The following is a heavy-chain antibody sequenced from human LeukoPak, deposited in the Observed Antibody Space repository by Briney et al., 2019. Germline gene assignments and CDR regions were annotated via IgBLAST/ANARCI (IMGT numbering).Heavy chain of an antibody. CDR3: VKDCPGDSSPEGVCHYYMDV. CDR1: GYTFTSYG. Sequence: ASVKVSCKASGYTFTSYGISWVRQAPGQGLEWMGWISAYNGNTNYAQKLQGRVTMTTDTSTSTAYMELRSLRGDDTAVYYCVKDCPGDSSPEGVCHYYMDVWGKGTTVTVSS. CDR2: ISAYNGNT. D-gene: IGHD6-13*01. V-gene: IGHV1-18*01. J-gene: IGHJ6*03.